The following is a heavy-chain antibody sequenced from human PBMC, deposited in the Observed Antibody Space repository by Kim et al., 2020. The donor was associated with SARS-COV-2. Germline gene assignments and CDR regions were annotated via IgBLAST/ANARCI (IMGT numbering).Heavy chain of an antibody. V-gene: IGHV1-69*13. CDR3: ARDGDFWSGPLDI. D-gene: IGHD3-3*01. J-gene: IGHJ3*02. Sequence: SVKVSCKASGGTFSSYAISWVRQAPGQGLEWMGGIIPIFGTANYAQKFQGRVTITADESTSTAYMELSSLRSEDTAVYYCARDGDFWSGPLDIWGQGTMVTVSS. CDR1: GGTFSSYA. CDR2: IIPIFGTA.